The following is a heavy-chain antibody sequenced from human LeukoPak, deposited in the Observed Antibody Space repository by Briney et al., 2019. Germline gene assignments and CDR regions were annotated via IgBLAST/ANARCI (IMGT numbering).Heavy chain of an antibody. J-gene: IGHJ4*02. D-gene: IGHD6-13*01. Sequence: GGSLRLSCAASGFTFSSYAMHWVRQAPGKGLEWVAVISYDGSNKYYADSVKGRFTISRDNSKNTLYLQMNSLRAEDTAVYYCANMYSSSPYSLDYWGQGTLVTVSS. CDR3: ANMYSSSPYSLDY. V-gene: IGHV3-30-3*01. CDR2: ISYDGSNK. CDR1: GFTFSSYA.